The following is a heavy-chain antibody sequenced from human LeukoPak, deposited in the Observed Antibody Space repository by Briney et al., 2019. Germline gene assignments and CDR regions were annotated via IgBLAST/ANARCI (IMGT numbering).Heavy chain of an antibody. D-gene: IGHD5-18*01. J-gene: IGHJ4*02. CDR1: GFTFSSFW. CDR3: ARGYTYGSIDY. V-gene: IGHV3-74*03. Sequence: TGGSLRLSCAASGFTFSSFWMHWVRQVPGEGLVWVSRINKEGSSITYADSVKGRFTISRDNAKNTLYLQMNSLRAEDTSVYYCARGYTYGSIDYWGQGTLVTVSS. CDR2: INKEGSSI.